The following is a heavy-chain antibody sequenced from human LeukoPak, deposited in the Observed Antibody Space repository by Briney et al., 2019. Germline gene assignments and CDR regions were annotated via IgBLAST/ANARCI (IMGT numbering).Heavy chain of an antibody. V-gene: IGHV3-30*04. J-gene: IGHJ5*02. CDR2: ISYDGSNK. D-gene: IGHD6-19*01. CDR1: GFTFSSYA. Sequence: GGSLRLSCAASGFTFSSYAMHWVRQAPGKGLEWVAVISYDGSNKYYADSVKGRFTISRDNSKNTLYLQMNSLRAEDTAVYYCGRDSSYRSGWELGPWGQFDLWGQGTLVTVSS. CDR3: GRDSSYRSGWELGPWGQFDL.